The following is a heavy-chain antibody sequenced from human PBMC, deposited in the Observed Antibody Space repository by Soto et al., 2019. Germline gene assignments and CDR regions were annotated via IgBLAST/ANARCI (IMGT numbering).Heavy chain of an antibody. CDR2: ITSDSSTR. D-gene: IGHD3-10*01. CDR3: ARDPDGIIDFDY. Sequence: GGSLRLSCAVSGFTFSSFGMNWVRQAPGKGLEWISYITSDSSTRHYADFVKGRFTISRDNAKNSLYLQMNSLRDEDTAVYFCARDPDGIIDFDYWGQRTQVTVSS. CDR1: GFTFSSFG. J-gene: IGHJ4*02. V-gene: IGHV3-48*02.